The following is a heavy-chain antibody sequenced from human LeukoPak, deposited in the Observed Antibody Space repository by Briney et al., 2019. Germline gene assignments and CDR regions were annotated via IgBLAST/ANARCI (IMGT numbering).Heavy chain of an antibody. CDR1: GGSISSYY. D-gene: IGHD6-19*01. V-gene: IGHV4-59*01. J-gene: IGHJ1*01. CDR3: ASSLRIGVAGSAEYFQH. Sequence: PSETLSLTCTVSGGSISSYYWSWIRQPPGKGLEWIGYIYYSGSTHYNPSLKSRVNISVDTSKKQFSLRLSSVTAADTAVYYCASSLRIGVAGSAEYFQHWGQGTLVTVSS. CDR2: IYYSGST.